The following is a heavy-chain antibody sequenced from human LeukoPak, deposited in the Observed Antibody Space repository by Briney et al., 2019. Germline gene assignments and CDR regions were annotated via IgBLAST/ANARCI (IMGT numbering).Heavy chain of an antibody. CDR3: ARGGSLLRFLEWSPLDY. CDR2: INPSGGST. J-gene: IGHJ4*02. V-gene: IGHV1-46*01. Sequence: ASVKVSCKASGYTFTSYYMHWVRQAPGQGLEWMGIINPSGGSTSYAQKFQGRVTMTRDTSTSTIYMELSSLRSEDTAVYYCARGGSLLRFLEWSPLDYWGQGTLVTVSS. D-gene: IGHD3-3*01. CDR1: GYTFTSYY.